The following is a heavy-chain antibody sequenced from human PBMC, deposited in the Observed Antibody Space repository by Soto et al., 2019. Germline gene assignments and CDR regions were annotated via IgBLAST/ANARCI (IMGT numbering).Heavy chain of an antibody. CDR1: GITFSSYW. D-gene: IGHD3-10*01. J-gene: IGHJ4*02. V-gene: IGHV3-74*01. Sequence: EVQLVESGGGLVQPGGSLRLSCAASGITFSSYWMHWVRQAPGKGLVWLSRIKGDESGTNYADSVKGRFTISRDNAKNTLYLQMNSLRAEDSAVYNCARGGLGTYLLDFWGQGTLLTVSS. CDR2: IKGDESGT. CDR3: ARGGLGTYLLDF.